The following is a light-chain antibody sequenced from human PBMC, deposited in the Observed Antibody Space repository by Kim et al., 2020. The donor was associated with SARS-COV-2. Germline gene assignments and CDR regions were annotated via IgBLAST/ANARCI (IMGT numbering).Light chain of an antibody. V-gene: IGLV3-19*01. Sequence: SSELTHDPAVSVALGQTVRITCQGDNLGNYYATWYQHKPGQAPVLAIYGRNSRPSRIPDRLSGSTSGNTASLTITGAQAEDEADYYCNSRDNSAKVIFGGGTKRTV. J-gene: IGLJ2*01. CDR3: NSRDNSAKVI. CDR2: GRN. CDR1: NLGNYY.